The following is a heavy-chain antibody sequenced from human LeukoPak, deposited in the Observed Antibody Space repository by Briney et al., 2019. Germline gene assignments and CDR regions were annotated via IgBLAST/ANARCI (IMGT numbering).Heavy chain of an antibody. CDR2: ISGSGGST. J-gene: IGHJ3*02. CDR1: GLPFSSKA. V-gene: IGHV3-23*01. Sequence: GGSRGSSCAAPGLPFSSKAMSWVGQAPGKGLEWASAISGSGGSTYYADSVKGRFTISRDNSKNTLYLQMNSLRAEDTAVYYCAKEGYNPRRIVGATTSAFDIWGQGTMVTVSS. D-gene: IGHD1-26*01. CDR3: AKEGYNPRRIVGATTSAFDI.